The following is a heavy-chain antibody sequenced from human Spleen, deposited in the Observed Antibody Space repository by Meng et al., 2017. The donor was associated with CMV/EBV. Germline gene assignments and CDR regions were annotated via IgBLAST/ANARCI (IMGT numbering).Heavy chain of an antibody. CDR3: ARGEPDFDY. V-gene: IGHV4-34*01. J-gene: IGHJ4*02. CDR1: GGSFSGYY. CDR2: VNHSGRT. Sequence: SETLSLTCGVYGGSFSGYYWSWIRQPPGKGLEWIGEVNHSGRTNYNPSLKSRVTISVDTSKNQFSLKLSSVTAADTAVYYCARGEPDFDYWGQGTLVTVSS.